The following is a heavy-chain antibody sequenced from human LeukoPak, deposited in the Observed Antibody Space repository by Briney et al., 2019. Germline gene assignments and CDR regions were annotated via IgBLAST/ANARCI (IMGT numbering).Heavy chain of an antibody. D-gene: IGHD2-21*01. CDR1: GGSISSGDYY. Sequence: SETLSLTCTVSGGSISSGDYYWSWIRQPPGKGLERIGYIYYSGSTYYNPSLKSRVTISVDTSENQLSLKLSSVTAADTAVYYCAREHGYYYMDVWGKGTTVTVSS. J-gene: IGHJ6*03. CDR3: AREHGYYYMDV. V-gene: IGHV4-30-4*08. CDR2: IYYSGST.